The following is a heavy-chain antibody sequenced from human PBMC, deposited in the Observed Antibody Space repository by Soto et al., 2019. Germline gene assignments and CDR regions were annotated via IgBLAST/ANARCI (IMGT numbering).Heavy chain of an antibody. Sequence: QVQLVESGGGVVQPGRSLRLSCAASGFTFSSYGMHWVRQAPGKGLEWVAVIWYDGSNKYYADSVKGRFTISRDNSKNTLYMQMNSLRAEDTAVYYCARDGITPLTGYSSGWHLGYWGQGTLVTVSS. J-gene: IGHJ4*02. CDR3: ARDGITPLTGYSSGWHLGY. V-gene: IGHV3-33*01. D-gene: IGHD6-19*01. CDR1: GFTFSSYG. CDR2: IWYDGSNK.